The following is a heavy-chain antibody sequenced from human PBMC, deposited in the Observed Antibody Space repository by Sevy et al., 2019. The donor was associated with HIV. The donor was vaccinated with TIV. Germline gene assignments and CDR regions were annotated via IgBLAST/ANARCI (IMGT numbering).Heavy chain of an antibody. CDR2: IKEDDTVK. CDR1: GFNIECYW. J-gene: IGHJ4*02. V-gene: IGHV3-7*04. Sequence: GGSLRLSCAASGFNIECYWMNWVRQAPGKPLEWVANIKEDDTVKYYVDSVQGRFTIFRDNGRNLVYLVMNNLRVEDTALYYCVRAIQSEGSFWGQGTLVTVSS. CDR3: VRAIQSEGSF. D-gene: IGHD2-2*02.